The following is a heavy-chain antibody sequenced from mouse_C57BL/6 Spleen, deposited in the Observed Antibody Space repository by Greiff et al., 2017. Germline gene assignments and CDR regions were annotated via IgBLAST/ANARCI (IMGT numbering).Heavy chain of an antibody. CDR2: IYPGDGDT. V-gene: IGHV1-80*01. D-gene: IGHD1-1*01. Sequence: QVQLQQSGAELVKPGASVKISCKASGYAFSSYWMNWVKQRPGKGLEWIGQIYPGDGDTNYNVKFKGKATLTADKSSSTAYMQLSSLASEDSAVYCCARWSLGITTVVDYWGQGTTLTVSS. CDR3: ARWSLGITTVVDY. CDR1: GYAFSSYW. J-gene: IGHJ2*01.